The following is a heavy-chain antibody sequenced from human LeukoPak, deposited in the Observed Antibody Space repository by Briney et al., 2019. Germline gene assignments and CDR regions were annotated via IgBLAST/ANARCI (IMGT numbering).Heavy chain of an antibody. V-gene: IGHV3-20*04. D-gene: IGHD1-26*01. CDR2: INWNGGRT. J-gene: IGHJ4*02. CDR1: GFTFSTYN. Sequence: GGSLRLSCAASGFTFSTYNMNWVRQAPGKGLEWVSGINWNGGRTGYADSVKGRFTISRDNAKNSLYLQMNTLRAEDTALYYCARLAYSGSSYVDYWGQGTLVTVSS. CDR3: ARLAYSGSSYVDY.